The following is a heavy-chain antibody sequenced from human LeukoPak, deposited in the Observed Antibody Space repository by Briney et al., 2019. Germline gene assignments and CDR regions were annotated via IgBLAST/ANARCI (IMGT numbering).Heavy chain of an antibody. V-gene: IGHV4-39*07. CDR3: ARYSGYYSNNYYGMDV. D-gene: IGHD3-22*01. J-gene: IGHJ6*02. CDR2: IYYSGST. CDR1: GGSISSSSYY. Sequence: SEALSLTCTVSGGSISSSSYYWGWIRQPPGKGLEWIGSIYYSGSTYYNPSLKSRVTISVDTSKNQFSLKLSSVTAADTAVYYCARYSGYYSNNYYGMDVWGQGTTVTVSS.